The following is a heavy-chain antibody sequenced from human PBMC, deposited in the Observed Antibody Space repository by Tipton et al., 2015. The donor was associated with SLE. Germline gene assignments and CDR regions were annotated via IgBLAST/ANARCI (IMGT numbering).Heavy chain of an antibody. D-gene: IGHD1/OR15-1a*01. Sequence: SLRLSCAASGFTFNIHAMTWVRQAPGKGLKWVSGISGGRTYYADSVKGRFSISRDNSKNTLYLQMNSLRAEDTAVYYCAMRRGTADAFSYFDYWGQGTLVTVSS. V-gene: IGHV3-23*01. CDR1: GFTFNIHA. CDR3: AMRRGTADAFSYFDY. CDR2: ISGGRT. J-gene: IGHJ4*02.